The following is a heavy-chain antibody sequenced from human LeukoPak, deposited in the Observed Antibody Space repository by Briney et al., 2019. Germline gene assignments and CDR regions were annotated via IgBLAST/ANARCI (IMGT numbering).Heavy chain of an antibody. CDR3: ARHLTSGWYEFDY. CDR1: GGSIGSSSYY. J-gene: IGHJ4*02. Sequence: SETLSLTCTVSGGSIGSSSYYWGWIRQPPGKGLEWIGSIYYSGSTYYNPSPKSRVTISVDTSKNQFSLKLSSVTAADTAVYYCARHLTSGWYEFDYWGQGTLVTVSS. CDR2: IYYSGST. D-gene: IGHD6-19*01. V-gene: IGHV4-39*01.